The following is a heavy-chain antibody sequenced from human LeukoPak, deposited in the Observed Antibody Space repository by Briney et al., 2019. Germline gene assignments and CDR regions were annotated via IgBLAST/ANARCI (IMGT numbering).Heavy chain of an antibody. CDR1: GFTFSSYD. D-gene: IGHD3-22*01. V-gene: IGHV3-13*01. J-gene: IGHJ2*01. CDR3: ARVVVITEHWYFDP. Sequence: GGSLRLSCAASGFTFSSYDMHWVRQATGKGLEWVSAIGTAGDTYYPGSVKGRFTISRENAKNSLYLQMNSLRAGDTAVYYCARVVVITEHWYFDPWGRGTLVTVSS. CDR2: IGTAGDT.